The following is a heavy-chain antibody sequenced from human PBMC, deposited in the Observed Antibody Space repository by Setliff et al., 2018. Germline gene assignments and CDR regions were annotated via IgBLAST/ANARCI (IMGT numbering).Heavy chain of an antibody. D-gene: IGHD3-22*01. CDR1: GGTFRNYG. V-gene: IGHV1-69*05. CDR2: TIPMFGTT. J-gene: IGHJ6*03. CDR3: VREGVDSRSSTDYRYYMDV. Sequence: SVKVSCKATGGTFRNYGISWVRQAPGQGLEWMGGTIPMFGTTNYARKFQGRVTIITDESTSTAYMRLSSLGSEDTAVYYCVREGVDSRSSTDYRYYMDVWGKGTTVTVSS.